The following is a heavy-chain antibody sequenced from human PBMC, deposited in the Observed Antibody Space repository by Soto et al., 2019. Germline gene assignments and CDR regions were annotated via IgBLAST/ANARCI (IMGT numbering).Heavy chain of an antibody. V-gene: IGHV1-2*02. D-gene: IGHD6-13*01. CDR3: ASGGSSNWPDF. CDR1: GYIFTDYY. Sequence: QVPLVQSGAEVKKPGASVKVSCKASGYIFTDYYLHWVRQAPGQGLEWMGWINAHSGGTNYPQKFQGRVTMTRDTSISTAYMELSSLRSDDTAVYYCASGGSSNWPDFWGQGTLVTVSS. CDR2: INAHSGGT. J-gene: IGHJ4*02.